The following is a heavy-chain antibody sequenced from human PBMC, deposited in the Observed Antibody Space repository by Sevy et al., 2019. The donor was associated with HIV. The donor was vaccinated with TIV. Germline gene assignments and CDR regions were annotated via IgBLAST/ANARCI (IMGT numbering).Heavy chain of an antibody. V-gene: IGHV3-23*01. D-gene: IGHD3-22*01. Sequence: GGSLRLSCAASGLTFSSYAMSWVRQAPGKGLEWVSPISGSGGSTYYADSVKGRFTISRDNSKNTLYLQMNSLRAEDTAVYYCAKVGYYDSSAGAFDIWGQGTMVTVSS. J-gene: IGHJ3*02. CDR2: ISGSGGST. CDR3: AKVGYYDSSAGAFDI. CDR1: GLTFSSYA.